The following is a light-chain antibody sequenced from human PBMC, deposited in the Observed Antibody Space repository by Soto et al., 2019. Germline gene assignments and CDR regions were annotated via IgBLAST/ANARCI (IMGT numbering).Light chain of an antibody. CDR2: AAS. V-gene: IGKV1-39*01. CDR1: QSISSC. Sequence: DIQMTQSPSSLSASVGDRVTITCRASQSISSCLNWYQQKPGKAPKLLIYAASNLQSGIPSRFSGSESGTDFMLTISILQPEDFATYYCQQIYVAPVTFGQGTKVEIK. J-gene: IGKJ1*01. CDR3: QQIYVAPVT.